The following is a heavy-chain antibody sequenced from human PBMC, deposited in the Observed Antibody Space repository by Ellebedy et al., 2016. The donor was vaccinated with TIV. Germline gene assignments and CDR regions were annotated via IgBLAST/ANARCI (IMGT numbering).Heavy chain of an antibody. V-gene: IGHV3-9*01. CDR2: ISWNSGSI. CDR3: ARCVVAHAAFDI. CDR1: GFTFDDYA. J-gene: IGHJ3*02. D-gene: IGHD2-15*01. Sequence: PGGSLRLSCAASGFTFDDYAMHWVRQAPGKGLEWVSGISWNSGSIGYADSVKGRFTISRDNAKNSLYLQMNSLRAEDTAVYYCARCVVAHAAFDIWGQGTMVTVSS.